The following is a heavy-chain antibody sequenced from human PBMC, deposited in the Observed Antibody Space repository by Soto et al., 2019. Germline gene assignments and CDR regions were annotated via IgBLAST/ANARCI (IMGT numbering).Heavy chain of an antibody. CDR1: GGTFSSYA. V-gene: IGHV1-69*01. CDR3: ARGGIAAAGTFYYYYGMDV. D-gene: IGHD6-13*01. Sequence: QVQLVQSGAEVKKPGSSVKVSCKASGGTFSSYAISWVRQAPGQGLEWMGGIIPIFGTANYAQKFQGRVTITADESTSTAYMELRSLRSEDTAVYYCARGGIAAAGTFYYYYGMDVWGQGTTVTVSS. J-gene: IGHJ6*02. CDR2: IIPIFGTA.